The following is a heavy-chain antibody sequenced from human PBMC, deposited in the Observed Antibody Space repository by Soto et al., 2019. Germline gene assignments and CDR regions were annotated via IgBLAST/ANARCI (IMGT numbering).Heavy chain of an antibody. Sequence: GASMKVSRQASGGTLSSYNITRVRPGPGQRLEWMGWISAYNGNTNYAQKLQGRVTMTTDTSTSTAYMELRSLRSDDTAVYYCARSSNYGSGSYYARFDYWGQGTLVTVSS. J-gene: IGHJ4*02. CDR1: GGTLSSYN. CDR3: ARSSNYGSGSYYARFDY. V-gene: IGHV1-18*01. D-gene: IGHD3-10*01. CDR2: ISAYNGNT.